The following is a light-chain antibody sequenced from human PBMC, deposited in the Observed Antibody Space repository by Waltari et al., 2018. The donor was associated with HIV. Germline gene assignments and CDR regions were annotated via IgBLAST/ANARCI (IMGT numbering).Light chain of an antibody. Sequence: QSALTQPRSVSGSPGQSVTIPCTGTSSDVGAYDFVSWYQQHPGKAPKLIISDVSQRPSGVPDRFSGSKSGDTASLTISGLQGEDEAEYYCCSYAGAYTVILGGGTKLTVL. CDR2: DVS. J-gene: IGLJ2*01. CDR1: SSDVGAYDF. V-gene: IGLV2-11*01. CDR3: CSYAGAYTVI.